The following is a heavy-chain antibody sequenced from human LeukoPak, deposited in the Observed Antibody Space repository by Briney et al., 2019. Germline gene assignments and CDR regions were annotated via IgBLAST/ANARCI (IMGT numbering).Heavy chain of an antibody. CDR3: ARGGNGEXYDSSGYRFDP. V-gene: IGHV3-48*01. J-gene: IGHJ5*02. CDR2: ISSSSSTI. Sequence: XLRXXCAASGFTFSSYSMNWVRQAPGKGLEWVSYISSSSSTIYYADSVKGRFTISRDNAKNSLYLQMNSLRAEDTAVYYCARGGNGEXYDSSGYRFDPWGQGTLVTVSS. D-gene: IGHD3-22*01. CDR1: GFTFSSYS.